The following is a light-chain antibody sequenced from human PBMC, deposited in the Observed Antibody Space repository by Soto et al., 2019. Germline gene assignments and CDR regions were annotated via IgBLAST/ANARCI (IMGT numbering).Light chain of an antibody. J-gene: IGKJ1*01. Sequence: DILLTQSPSSLSAPVGDRFTITCPARQRISSNLNWYQQKPGKALNLLIYAAYSLQSAVPSRFSRSGSGTDFTLTISSLQPEDFATYNCQQSFSTPRPFGQGTKV. CDR2: AAY. V-gene: IGKV1-39*01. CDR1: QRISSN. CDR3: QQSFSTPRP.